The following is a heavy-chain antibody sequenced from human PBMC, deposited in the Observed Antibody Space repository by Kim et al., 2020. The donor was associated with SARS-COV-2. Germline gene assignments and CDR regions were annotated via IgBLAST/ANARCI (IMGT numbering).Heavy chain of an antibody. CDR3: LGGYYFDY. CDR2: NGNA. Sequence: NGNAIYSPNFQGRVTFTTETSASTGYMEMSSLRSEDSAVYYCLGGYYFDYWGQGTLVTVSS. V-gene: IGHV1-3*01. J-gene: IGHJ4*02. D-gene: IGHD2-15*01.